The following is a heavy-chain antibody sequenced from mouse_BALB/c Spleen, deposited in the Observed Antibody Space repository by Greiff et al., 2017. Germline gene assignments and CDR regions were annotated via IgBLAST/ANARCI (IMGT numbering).Heavy chain of an antibody. D-gene: IGHD1-2*01. Sequence: EVMLVESGGGLVQPGGSLKLSCAASGFTFSSYTMSWVRQTPEKRLEWVAYISNGGGSTYYPDTVKGRFTISRDNAKNTLYLQMSSMKSEDTAMYYCARQRAHYYGDVGDFDYWGQGTTVTVSS. CDR3: ARQRAHYYGDVGDFDY. CDR2: ISNGGGST. J-gene: IGHJ2*01. V-gene: IGHV5-12-2*01. CDR1: GFTFSSYT.